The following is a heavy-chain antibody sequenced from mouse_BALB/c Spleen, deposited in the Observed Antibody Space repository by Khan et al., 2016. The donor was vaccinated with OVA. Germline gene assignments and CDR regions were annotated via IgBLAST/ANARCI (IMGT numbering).Heavy chain of an antibody. V-gene: IGHV2-3*01. Sequence: QVQLKESGPGLVAPSQSLSITCTVSGFSLATYGVSWVRQPPGKGLEWMGIIWGDGNTNYHSALRSRLTISKDYSKRQVFLKRNSLQTDDTATYHCAKLAYGGVSNWYFDVWGAGTTVTVSS. CDR1: GFSLATYG. CDR2: IWGDGNT. D-gene: IGHD1-1*02. CDR3: AKLAYGGVSNWYFDV. J-gene: IGHJ1*01.